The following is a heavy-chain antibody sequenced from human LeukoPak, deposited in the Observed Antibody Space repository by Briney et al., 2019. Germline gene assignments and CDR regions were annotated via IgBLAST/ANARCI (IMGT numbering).Heavy chain of an antibody. CDR3: ARASQTAKQQLVERALDY. D-gene: IGHD6-13*01. V-gene: IGHV4-30-4*08. CDR2: IYHSGST. Sequence: SQTLSLTCTVSGGSISSGDYYWSWIRQPPGKGLEWIGYIYHSGSTNYNPSLKSRVTISVDTSKNQFSLKLSSVTAADTAVYYCARASQTAKQQLVERALDYWGQGTLVTVSS. J-gene: IGHJ4*02. CDR1: GGSISSGDYY.